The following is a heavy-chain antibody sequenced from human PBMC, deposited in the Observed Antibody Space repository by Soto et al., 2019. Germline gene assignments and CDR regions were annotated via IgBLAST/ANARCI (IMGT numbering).Heavy chain of an antibody. CDR1: GDTFSSYT. J-gene: IGHJ6*02. D-gene: IGHD2-21*02. V-gene: IGHV1-69*08. CDR3: ARRRYCGYDCYHKHYYGMDV. Sequence: QVQLVQSGAEVKKPGSSVKVSCRASGDTFSSYTVNWVRQAPGRGLEWLGRIIPVLGTTDYAQKFKGRVTITADKPTNIVYMELSSPRSEDRAVYYCARRRYCGYDCYHKHYYGMDVWGQRTTVTVAS. CDR2: IIPVLGTT.